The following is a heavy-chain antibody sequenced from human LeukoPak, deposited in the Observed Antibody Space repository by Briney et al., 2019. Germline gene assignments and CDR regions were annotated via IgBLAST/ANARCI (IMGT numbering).Heavy chain of an antibody. CDR2: ISSSSSYI. CDR1: GFTFSSYS. J-gene: IGHJ4*02. CDR3: ARDGDWAGYYDMDY. Sequence: GGSLRLSCAASGFTFSSYSMNWVRQAPGKGLEWVSSISSSSSYIYYADSVKGRFTISRDNAKNSLYLHMKCLRAEDTAVYYCARDGDWAGYYDMDYWGQGTLVTVSS. D-gene: IGHD3-22*01. V-gene: IGHV3-21*01.